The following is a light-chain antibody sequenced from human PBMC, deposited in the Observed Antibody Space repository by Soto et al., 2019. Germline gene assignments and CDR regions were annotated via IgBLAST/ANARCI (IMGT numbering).Light chain of an antibody. CDR1: SSNIGAGYD. J-gene: IGLJ1*01. V-gene: IGLV1-40*01. Sequence: QSVLPQPPSVSGAPGQRVTISCTGSSSNIGAGYDVHWYQQLPGTAPKLLIYGNSNRPSGVPDRFSGSKSGTSASLAITGLQDEDEADYYCQSYDSSLSGVFGTGTKLTVL. CDR2: GNS. CDR3: QSYDSSLSGV.